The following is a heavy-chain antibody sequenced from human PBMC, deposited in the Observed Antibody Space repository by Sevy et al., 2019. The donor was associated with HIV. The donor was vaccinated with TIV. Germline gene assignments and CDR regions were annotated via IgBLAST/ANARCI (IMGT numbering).Heavy chain of an antibody. V-gene: IGHV4-61*01. CDR3: ARGRGTTVTTTLNYYYAMDV. Sequence: SETLSLTCTVSGGSVRSDNYYWSWIRQPPGKGLEWIGYAYYGGSTKYSPSLKSRVTISIDTSKNQFSLKLSSVTAADTAVYYCARGRGTTVTTTLNYYYAMDVWGQGTTVTVSS. J-gene: IGHJ6*02. CDR1: GGSVRSDNYY. CDR2: AYYGGST. D-gene: IGHD4-4*01.